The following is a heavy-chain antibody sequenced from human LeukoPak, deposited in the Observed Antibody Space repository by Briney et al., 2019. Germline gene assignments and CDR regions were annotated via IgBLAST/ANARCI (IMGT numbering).Heavy chain of an antibody. Sequence: SETLSLTCAVYGGSFSGYYWCWIRQPPGKGLEWIGEINHSGSTNYNPSLKSRVTISVDTSKNQFSLKLSSVTAADTAVYYCARGPTDVRYYDFWSGYPNWIDPWGQGTLVTVSS. J-gene: IGHJ5*02. V-gene: IGHV4-34*01. CDR1: GGSFSGYY. CDR2: INHSGST. CDR3: ARGPTDVRYYDFWSGYPNWIDP. D-gene: IGHD3-3*01.